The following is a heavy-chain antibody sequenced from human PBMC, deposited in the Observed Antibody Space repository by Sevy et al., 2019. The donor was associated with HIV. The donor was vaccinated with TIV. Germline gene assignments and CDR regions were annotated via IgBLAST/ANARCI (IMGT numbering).Heavy chain of an antibody. CDR1: GFTIRTYN. Sequence: GGSLRLSCAASGFTIRTYNMNWVRQAPGKGLEWVSSISSSSTYIYYADSVKGRFTISRDNAKNSLYLQMSSLRAEDTAVYYCARDLVVPATTDYFYYGMDVWGQGTTVTVSS. V-gene: IGHV3-21*01. J-gene: IGHJ6*02. CDR3: ARDLVVPATTDYFYYGMDV. CDR2: ISSSSTYI. D-gene: IGHD2-15*01.